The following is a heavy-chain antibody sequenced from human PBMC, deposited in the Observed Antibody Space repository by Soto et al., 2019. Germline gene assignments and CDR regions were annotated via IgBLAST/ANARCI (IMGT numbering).Heavy chain of an antibody. CDR1: GGTFRNYP. CDR2: IVPLTDIP. J-gene: IGHJ4*02. V-gene: IGHV1-69*02. CDR3: ARGPLVVLNYFES. Sequence: QVQLVQSGTEVKKPGSSVKVSCKASGGTFRNYPINWVRQAPGQGLEWMGSIVPLTDIPDYAQNFQARLTITTDTSTSPAYMELSSLTSDDPAMYLFARGPLVVLNYFESWGQGTLVTVS.